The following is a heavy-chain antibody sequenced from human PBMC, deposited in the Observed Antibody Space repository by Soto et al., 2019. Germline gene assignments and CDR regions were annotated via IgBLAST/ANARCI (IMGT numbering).Heavy chain of an antibody. CDR3: ARGAPSHYYFYALDV. CDR2: IKPSTGGA. V-gene: IGHV1-2*02. D-gene: IGHD1-26*01. Sequence: QAHLVQSGAEVKKPGASVKVSCRAFGYTFTDYYLHWVRQAPGQGLDWMGWIKPSTGGASYAEKFQAGVIMTSDTSMNTVYMEMSNLTSDATALYFCARGAPSHYYFYALDVWGLGTPVTVSS. J-gene: IGHJ6*02. CDR1: GYTFTDYY.